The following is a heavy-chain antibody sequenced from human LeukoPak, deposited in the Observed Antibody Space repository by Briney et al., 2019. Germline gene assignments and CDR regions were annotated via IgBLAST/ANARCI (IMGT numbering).Heavy chain of an antibody. Sequence: SETLSLTCAVYGGSFSGYYWSWSRQPPGKGLGLNGEINHGGSTNYNPSLKSRVTISVDTSKNQFSLKLSSVTAADAAVYYCARGPRNTTVVTPRGDAFDIWGQGTMVTVSS. D-gene: IGHD4-23*01. CDR2: INHGGST. J-gene: IGHJ3*02. CDR1: GGSFSGYY. V-gene: IGHV4-34*01. CDR3: ARGPRNTTVVTPRGDAFDI.